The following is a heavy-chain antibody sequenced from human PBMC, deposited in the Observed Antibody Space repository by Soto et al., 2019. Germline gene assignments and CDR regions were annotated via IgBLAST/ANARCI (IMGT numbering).Heavy chain of an antibody. CDR1: GGSFSGYY. J-gene: IGHJ4*02. CDR3: ARGISVVEGPYYFDY. CDR2: INHSGST. V-gene: IGHV4-34*01. Sequence: SETLSLTCAVYGGSFSGYYWSWIRQPPGKGLEWIGEINHSGSTNYNPSLKSRVTISVDTSKNQFSLKLSSVTAADTAVYYCARGISVVEGPYYFDYWGQGTLVTVSS. D-gene: IGHD2-15*01.